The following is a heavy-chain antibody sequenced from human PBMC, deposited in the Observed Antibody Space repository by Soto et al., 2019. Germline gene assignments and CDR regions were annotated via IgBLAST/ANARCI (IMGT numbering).Heavy chain of an antibody. J-gene: IGHJ4*02. V-gene: IGHV1-18*01. D-gene: IGHD3-22*01. CDR1: GYTFTSYG. CDR2: ISAYNGNT. Sequence: QVQLVQSGAEVKKPGASVKVSCKASGYTFTSYGISWVRQAPGQGLEWMGWISAYNGNTNYAQKLQGIVTMTTDTSTSTAYMELRSLRSDDTAVYYCARDPHYYDSSGLGDYWGQGTLVTVSS. CDR3: ARDPHYYDSSGLGDY.